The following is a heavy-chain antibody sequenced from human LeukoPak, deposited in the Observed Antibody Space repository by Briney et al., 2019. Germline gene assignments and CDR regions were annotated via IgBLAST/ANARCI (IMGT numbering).Heavy chain of an antibody. D-gene: IGHD2-8*01. CDR1: GFTFSSYE. V-gene: IGHV3-48*03. Sequence: GGSLRLSCAASGFTFSSYEMNWVRQAPGKGLEWVSYISSSGSDIYYADSVKGRFTISRDNAKYSLYLQMNSLRAEDTAVYYCARGNGGNGDYWGQGTLVTVSS. CDR3: ARGNGGNGDY. CDR2: ISSSGSDI. J-gene: IGHJ4*02.